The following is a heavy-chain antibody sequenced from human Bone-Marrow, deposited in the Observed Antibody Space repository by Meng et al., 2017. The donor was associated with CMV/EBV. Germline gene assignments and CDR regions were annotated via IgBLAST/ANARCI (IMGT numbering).Heavy chain of an antibody. Sequence: SETLSLTCAVYGGSFSGYYWSWIRQPPGKGLEWIGEINHSGSTNYNPSLKSRVTISVDTSKNQFSLKLSSVTAADTAVYYCARYCSSTSCSDAFDIWVQGTMVTVPS. J-gene: IGHJ3*02. CDR3: ARYCSSTSCSDAFDI. D-gene: IGHD2-2*01. CDR1: GGSFSGYY. CDR2: INHSGST. V-gene: IGHV4-34*01.